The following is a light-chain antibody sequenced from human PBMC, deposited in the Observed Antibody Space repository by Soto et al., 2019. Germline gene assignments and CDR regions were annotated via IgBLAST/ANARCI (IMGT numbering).Light chain of an antibody. Sequence: QSALTQPPSVSGAPGQRVTISCTGSSSNIGAGYDVHWYQQLPGTAPKLLIYGNSNRPSGVPDRFSGSKSGTSAFLAITGLQAEDEADYYCQSYDSSLSGWDVVFGGGTQLTVL. CDR2: GNS. V-gene: IGLV1-40*01. J-gene: IGLJ2*01. CDR1: SSNIGAGYD. CDR3: QSYDSSLSGWDVV.